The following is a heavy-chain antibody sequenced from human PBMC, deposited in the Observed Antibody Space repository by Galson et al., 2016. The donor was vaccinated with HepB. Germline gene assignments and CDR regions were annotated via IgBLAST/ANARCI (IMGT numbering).Heavy chain of an antibody. CDR1: EFTFSTCG. Sequence: SLRLSCAASEFTFSTCGMHWVRQAPGKGLEWVALIWHDGSNKYYADSVKGRFTISRDNSKNTLHLQMDTLRGEDTAVYYCAREGVGIAVAATAFDYWGQGTLVTVSS. CDR3: AREGVGIAVAATAFDY. J-gene: IGHJ4*02. D-gene: IGHD6-19*01. CDR2: IWHDGSNK. V-gene: IGHV3-33*01.